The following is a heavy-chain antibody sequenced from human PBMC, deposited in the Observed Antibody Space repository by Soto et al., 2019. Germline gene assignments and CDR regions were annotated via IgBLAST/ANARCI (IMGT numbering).Heavy chain of an antibody. CDR2: IYHTGST. CDR3: ARAHYGPSGYYFDS. J-gene: IGHJ4*02. V-gene: IGHV4-30-2*01. D-gene: IGHD3-22*01. Sequence: PSETLSLTCTVSGDSISSGGYSGSWIRQPPQKGLEWIGYIYHTGSTSYSPSLKSRVTISVDKSKNQFSLILNSVTAADTAIYYCARAHYGPSGYYFDSWGQGTLVTVPQ. CDR1: GDSISSGGYS.